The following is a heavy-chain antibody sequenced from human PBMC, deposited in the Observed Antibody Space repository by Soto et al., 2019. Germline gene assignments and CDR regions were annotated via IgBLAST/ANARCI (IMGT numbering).Heavy chain of an antibody. CDR1: TFTFSTYA. Sequence: QPGGSLRLSCAASTFTFSTYAMTWVRQVPGKGLEWVSAISGSIGSTYYADSVKGRFTISRDNSKNTLYLQMNSLRAEDTAVYYCAKLPYSSGVYYFDYWGQGTLVTVSS. J-gene: IGHJ4*02. V-gene: IGHV3-23*01. CDR3: AKLPYSSGVYYFDY. CDR2: ISGSIGST. D-gene: IGHD6-19*01.